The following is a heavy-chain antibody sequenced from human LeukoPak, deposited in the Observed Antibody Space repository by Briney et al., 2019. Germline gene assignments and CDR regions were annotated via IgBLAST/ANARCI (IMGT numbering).Heavy chain of an antibody. D-gene: IGHD1-1*01. CDR1: GFTFSSYA. CDR3: AKDPCRPELNWFDP. V-gene: IGHV3-23*01. Sequence: GGSLRLSCAASGFTFSSYAMTWVRQAPGEGLEWVSAISGSGGTTYYADSVKGRFTISRDNSKNTLYLQMNSLRAEDTAVYYCAKDPCRPELNWFDPWGQGTLVTVSS. CDR2: ISGSGGTT. J-gene: IGHJ5*02.